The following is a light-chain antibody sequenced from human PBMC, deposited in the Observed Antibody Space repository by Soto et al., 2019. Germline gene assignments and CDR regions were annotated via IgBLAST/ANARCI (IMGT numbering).Light chain of an antibody. CDR2: GAS. V-gene: IGKV3-20*01. Sequence: DIVLTQSPGTLSLAPGERATLSCRASQSVANNYLAWYQQKPGQAPSLLIYGASNRATGIPDRFSGSGSGTDFTLTISRLEPEDFALYYCQQYGSSPPYTFGQGTKLEIK. CDR3: QQYGSSPPYT. CDR1: QSVANNY. J-gene: IGKJ2*01.